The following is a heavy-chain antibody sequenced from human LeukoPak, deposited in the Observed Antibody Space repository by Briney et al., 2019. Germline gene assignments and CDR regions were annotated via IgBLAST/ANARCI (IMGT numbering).Heavy chain of an antibody. CDR2: IYYSGST. Sequence: AETLSLTCTVSGGSISISSDYWGSIRQPPGKVREWIGSIYYSGSTYYNPALKSRVTISVDPPKTQFSLTLSSVTAADTAVYYCASINPTIDYSLDYWGQGTLVTVSS. CDR1: GGSISISSDY. D-gene: IGHD4-11*01. J-gene: IGHJ4*02. V-gene: IGHV4-39*01. CDR3: ASINPTIDYSLDY.